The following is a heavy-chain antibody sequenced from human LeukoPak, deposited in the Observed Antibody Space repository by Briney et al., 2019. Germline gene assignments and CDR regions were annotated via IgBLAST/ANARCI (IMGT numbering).Heavy chain of an antibody. D-gene: IGHD3-10*01. CDR3: ARASQDYYGSGSYYRGGDAFDI. J-gene: IGHJ3*02. CDR1: GGTFSNYA. Sequence: SVKVSCKASGGTFSNYAINWVRQAPGQGLEWMGRIIPILGIANYAQKFQGRVTITADKSTSIAYMELSSLRSEDTAVYYCARASQDYYGSGSYYRGGDAFDIWGQGTMVTVSS. CDR2: IIPILGIA. V-gene: IGHV1-69*04.